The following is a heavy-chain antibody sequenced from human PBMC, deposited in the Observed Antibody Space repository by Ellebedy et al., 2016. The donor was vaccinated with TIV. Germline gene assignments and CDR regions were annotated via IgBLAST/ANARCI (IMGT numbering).Heavy chain of an antibody. CDR2: IYPGDSDT. Sequence: GESLKISXKGSGYSFTSYWIGWVRQMPGKGLEWMGIIYPGDSDTRYSPSFQGQVTISADKSISTAYLQWSSLKASDTAMYYCARGVVATIAARKTPTQFDPWGQGTLVTVSS. D-gene: IGHD5-12*01. J-gene: IGHJ5*02. V-gene: IGHV5-51*01. CDR3: ARGVVATIAARKTPTQFDP. CDR1: GYSFTSYW.